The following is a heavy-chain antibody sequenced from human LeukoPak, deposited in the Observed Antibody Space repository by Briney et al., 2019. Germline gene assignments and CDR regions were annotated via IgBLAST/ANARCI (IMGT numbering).Heavy chain of an antibody. CDR2: ISAYNGNT. CDR3: ARDRKPGLTMVRGVMSGFFDY. J-gene: IGHJ4*02. D-gene: IGHD3-10*01. Sequence: ASVKVSCKASGYTFTSYGISWVRQAPGQGLEWMGWISAYNGNTNYAQKLQGRVTMTTDTSTSTAYMELRSLRSDDTAVCYCARDRKPGLTMVRGVMSGFFDYWGQGTLVTVSS. CDR1: GYTFTSYG. V-gene: IGHV1-18*01.